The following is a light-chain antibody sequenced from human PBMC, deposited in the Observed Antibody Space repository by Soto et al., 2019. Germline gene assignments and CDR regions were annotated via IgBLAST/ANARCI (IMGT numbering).Light chain of an antibody. CDR3: HQYNNRPPYT. Sequence: EVVMTQSPATLSVAPGERATLSCRASQSVRTNVAWYQQRPGQPPRLLIYGASTRATGIPARFSGSGSGTQFTLSISSLQSEDFAVYYCHQYNNRPPYTFGQGTQLEIK. V-gene: IGKV3D-15*01. J-gene: IGKJ2*01. CDR2: GAS. CDR1: QSVRTN.